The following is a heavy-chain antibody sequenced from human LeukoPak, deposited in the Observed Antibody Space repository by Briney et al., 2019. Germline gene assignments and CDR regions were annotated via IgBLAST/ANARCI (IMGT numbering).Heavy chain of an antibody. D-gene: IGHD3-3*01. CDR3: ARGAIFGVVTYSLRFDP. CDR1: GYTFTGYY. V-gene: IGHV1-2*02. Sequence: ASVKVSCKASGYTFTGYYMHWVRQAPGQGLEWMGWINPNSGGTNYAQKFQGRVTMTRDTSISTAYMELSRLRSDDTAVYYCARGAIFGVVTYSLRFDPWGQGTLVTVSS. J-gene: IGHJ5*02. CDR2: INPNSGGT.